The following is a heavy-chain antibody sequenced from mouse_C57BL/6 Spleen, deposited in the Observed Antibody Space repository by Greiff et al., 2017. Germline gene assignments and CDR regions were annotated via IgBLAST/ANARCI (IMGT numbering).Heavy chain of an antibody. CDR3: ARWYYDNDGVYYYAMDY. Sequence: VQLVESGPELVKPGASVKISCKASGYAFSSSWMHWVKQRPGKGLEWIGRIYPGDGDTNYNGKFKGKATLTADKSSSTAYMQLSSLTSEDAAVYFCARWYYDNDGVYYYAMDYWGQGTSVTVSS. CDR1: GYAFSSSW. D-gene: IGHD2-4*01. J-gene: IGHJ4*01. V-gene: IGHV1-82*01. CDR2: IYPGDGDT.